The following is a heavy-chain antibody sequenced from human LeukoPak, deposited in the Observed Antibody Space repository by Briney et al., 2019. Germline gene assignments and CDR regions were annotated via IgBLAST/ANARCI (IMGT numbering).Heavy chain of an antibody. D-gene: IGHD6-19*01. V-gene: IGHV5-10-1*01. CDR1: GYSVTSYW. CDR2: IDPADSQT. CDR3: ARQLTSGGCDY. Sequence: GEPLRISCQGSGYSVTSYWICWVRQMPGRGLEWMGRIDPADSQTNYSPSFQGHVTISADKSISSVYLQWSTLKASDTAMYYCARQLTSGGCDYWGQGTLVTVSS. J-gene: IGHJ4*02.